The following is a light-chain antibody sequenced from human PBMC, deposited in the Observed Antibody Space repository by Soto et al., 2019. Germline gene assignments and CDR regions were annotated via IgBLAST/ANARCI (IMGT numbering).Light chain of an antibody. V-gene: IGLV3-21*02. CDR2: DDS. Sequence: SYQLPQPPSVSVAPGHTSRITCGGNNIGSKSVHLYQQKPGQAPVLVVYDDSDRPSGIPERFSGSNSGKTATLTISRVEAGDEADYYCQVWDSSSDHYVFGTGTKVTVL. CDR3: QVWDSSSDHYV. J-gene: IGLJ1*01. CDR1: NIGSKS.